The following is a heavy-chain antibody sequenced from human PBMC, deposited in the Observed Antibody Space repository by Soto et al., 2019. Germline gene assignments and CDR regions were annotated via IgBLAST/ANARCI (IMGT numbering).Heavy chain of an antibody. CDR3: AREYYYCSGSYSPFDY. J-gene: IGHJ4*02. CDR2: INAGNGNT. Sequence: QVQLVQSGAEVKKPWASVKVSCKASGYTFTSYAMHWVRQAPGQRLERMGWINAGNGNTKYSQKFQGRVTITRDTSASTAYMELSSLRSEDTAVYYCAREYYYCSGSYSPFDYWGQGPLVTVSS. V-gene: IGHV1-3*01. D-gene: IGHD3-10*01. CDR1: GYTFTSYA.